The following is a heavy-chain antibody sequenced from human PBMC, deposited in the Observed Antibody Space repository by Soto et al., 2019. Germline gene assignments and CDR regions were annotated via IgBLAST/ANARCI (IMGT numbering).Heavy chain of an antibody. CDR3: ARLADVTVTGYFDY. CDR1: GGSISSSSYY. J-gene: IGHJ4*02. CDR2: IYYSGST. D-gene: IGHD4-17*01. Sequence: QLQLQESGPGLVKPSETLSLTCTVSGGSISSSSYYWGWIRQPPGKGLEWIGSIYYSGSTYYNPSLKSRVTISVDTSKNQFSLRLSSVTAADTAVYYCARLADVTVTGYFDYWGQGTLVTVSS. V-gene: IGHV4-39*01.